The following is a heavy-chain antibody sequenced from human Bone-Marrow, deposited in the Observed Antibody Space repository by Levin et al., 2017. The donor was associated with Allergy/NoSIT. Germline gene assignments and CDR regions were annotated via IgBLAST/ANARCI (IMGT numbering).Heavy chain of an antibody. CDR1: GFTFSNAW. CDR3: TTDRDGDPHNFGY. Sequence: GESLKISCAASGFTFSNAWMSWVRQAPGKGLEWVGRIKSKTDGGTTDYAAPVKGRFTISRDDSKNTLYLQMNSLKTEDTAVYYCTTDRDGDPHNFGYWGQGTLVTVSS. J-gene: IGHJ4*02. D-gene: IGHD4-17*01. CDR2: IKSKTDGGTT. V-gene: IGHV3-15*01.